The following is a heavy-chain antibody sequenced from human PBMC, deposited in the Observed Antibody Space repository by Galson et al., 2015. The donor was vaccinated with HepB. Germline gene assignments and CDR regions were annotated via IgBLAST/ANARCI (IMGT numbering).Heavy chain of an antibody. V-gene: IGHV4-4*02. CDR3: ARDSRQVLRFLEWSAHDYYGMDV. CDR2: IYHSGST. Sequence: TLSLTCAVSGGSISSSNWWSWVRQPPGKGLEWIGEIYHSGSTNYNPSLKSRVTISVDKSKNQFSLKLSSVTAADTAVYYCARDSRQVLRFLEWSAHDYYGMDVWGQGTTVTVSS. J-gene: IGHJ6*02. CDR1: GGSISSSNW. D-gene: IGHD3-3*01.